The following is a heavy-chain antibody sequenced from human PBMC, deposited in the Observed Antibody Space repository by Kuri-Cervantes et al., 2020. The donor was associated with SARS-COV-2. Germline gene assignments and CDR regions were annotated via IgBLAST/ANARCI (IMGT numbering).Heavy chain of an antibody. D-gene: IGHD7-27*01. CDR1: GYTFTSYG. J-gene: IGHJ4*02. CDR3: AGSVTGDLEDY. CDR2: ISAYNGNT. V-gene: IGHV1-18*01. Sequence: ASVKVSCKASGYTFTSYGISWVRQAPGQGLEWMGWISAYNGNTNYAQKLQGRVTMTTDTSTSTAYMELRRLTSDDTAIYYCAGSVTGDLEDYWGQGTLVTVSS.